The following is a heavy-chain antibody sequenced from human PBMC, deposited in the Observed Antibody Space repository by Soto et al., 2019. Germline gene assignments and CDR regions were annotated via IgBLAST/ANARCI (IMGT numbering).Heavy chain of an antibody. CDR1: GFTFAVHA. J-gene: IGHJ4*02. V-gene: IGHV3-23*04. CDR2: ISGLGGTT. Sequence: EVQLVESGGGLVQPGGSLRLSCAASGFTFAVHAMSWVRQAPGKGLEWVSSISGLGGTTHYADSVTGRFNISRDNSNSMMYLQVNRLRVEDTAIYYCVKDRLARKWQLQFDSWGQGTPVTVSS. CDR3: VKDRLARKWQLQFDS. D-gene: IGHD5-12*01.